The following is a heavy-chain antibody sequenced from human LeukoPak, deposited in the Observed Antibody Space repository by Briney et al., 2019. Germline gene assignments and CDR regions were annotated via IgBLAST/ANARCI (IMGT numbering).Heavy chain of an antibody. CDR2: ISYDGSNK. Sequence: GGSLRLSCAASGFTFSSYGMHWVRQAPGKGLEWVAVISYDGSNKYYADSVKGRFTISRDNSKNTLYLQMNSLRAEDTAVYYCAKGFSWYSSDLRPSYFDYWGQGTLVTVSS. CDR3: AKGFSWYSSDLRPSYFDY. CDR1: GFTFSSYG. J-gene: IGHJ4*02. D-gene: IGHD6-19*01. V-gene: IGHV3-30*18.